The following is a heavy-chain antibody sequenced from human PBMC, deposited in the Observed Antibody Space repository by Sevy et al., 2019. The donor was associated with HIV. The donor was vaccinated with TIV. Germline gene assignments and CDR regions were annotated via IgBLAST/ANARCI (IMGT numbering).Heavy chain of an antibody. CDR1: GFTFTNYT. D-gene: IGHD3-22*01. CDR2: IFGARGVI. V-gene: IGHV3-23*01. Sequence: GGSLRLSCAASGFTFTNYTMNWVRQAPGKGLEWVSTIFGARGVIYDADSLKGRFTISIDNSKNTLYLQMDSLRAEDTAVYYCAGGRYDSSSAFDAFDIWGQGTMVTVSS. J-gene: IGHJ3*02. CDR3: AGGRYDSSSAFDAFDI.